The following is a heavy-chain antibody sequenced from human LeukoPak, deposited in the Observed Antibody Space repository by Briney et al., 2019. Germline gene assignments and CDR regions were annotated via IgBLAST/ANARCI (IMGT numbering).Heavy chain of an antibody. CDR2: IIPIFGTA. CDR3: ARDSPPYSQPGRFDP. D-gene: IGHD6-13*01. CDR1: GGTFSSYA. Sequence: SVKVSCKASGGTFSSYAISWVRQAPGQGLEWMGGIIPIFGTANYAQKFQGRVTITTDESTSTAYMELSSLRSEDTAVYYCARDSPPYSQPGRFDPWGQGTLVTVSS. J-gene: IGHJ5*02. V-gene: IGHV1-69*05.